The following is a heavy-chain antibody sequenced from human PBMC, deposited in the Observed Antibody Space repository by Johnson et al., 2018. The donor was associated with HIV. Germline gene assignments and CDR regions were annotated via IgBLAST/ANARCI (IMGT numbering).Heavy chain of an antibody. CDR1: GFSFSSYG. V-gene: IGHV3-NL1*01. J-gene: IGHJ3*02. Sequence: QVQLVESGGGVVQPGKSLRLSCVASGFSFSSYGMHWVRQAPGKGLEWVSVIYSGGSTYYADSVKGRFTVSRDNSKNTLYLQMNSLRHNDTAVYYCARAVARGQWLADGYIWGQGTMVTVSS. CDR2: IYSGGST. CDR3: ARAVARGQWLADGYI. D-gene: IGHD6-19*01.